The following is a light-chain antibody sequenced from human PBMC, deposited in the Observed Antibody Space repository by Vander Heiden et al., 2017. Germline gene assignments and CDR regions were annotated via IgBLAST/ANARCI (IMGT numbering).Light chain of an antibody. CDR1: FSNIGAGYD. CDR3: QSYDSRVSGSV. J-gene: IGLJ2*01. Sequence: QSVLPPPPSVSGAPGQRVTISCTGNFSNIGAGYDVHWYQQFPGTPPRLLIYGNIHRPSGVPDRFSGSKSVTSASLAITGLQAEDEAEYFCQSYDSRVSGSVFGGGTKLTVL. CDR2: GNI. V-gene: IGLV1-40*01.